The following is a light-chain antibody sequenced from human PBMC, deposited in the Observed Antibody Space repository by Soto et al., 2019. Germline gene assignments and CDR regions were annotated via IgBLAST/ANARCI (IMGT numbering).Light chain of an antibody. Sequence: DIQLTQSSSTLSASFGDRVTITCRASQSISTRLAWYQQKPGKAPKLLIYDASSLESGVPSRFSGSASGTEFTLTISSLQPEDFATYYCQQANSFPITFGQGTRLEIK. CDR1: QSISTR. CDR2: DAS. V-gene: IGKV1-5*01. CDR3: QQANSFPIT. J-gene: IGKJ5*01.